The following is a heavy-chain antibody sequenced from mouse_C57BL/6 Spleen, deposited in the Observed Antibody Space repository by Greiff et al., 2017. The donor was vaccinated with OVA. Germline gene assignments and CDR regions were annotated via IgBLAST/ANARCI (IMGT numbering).Heavy chain of an antibody. V-gene: IGHV1-42*01. CDR1: GYSFTGYY. Sequence: DVKLQESGPELVKPGASVKISCKASGYSFTGYYMNWVKQSPEKSLEWIGEINPSTGGTTYNQKFKAKATLTVDKSSSTAYMQLKSLTSEDSAVYYCAKDYGNYGWYFDVWGTGTTVTVSS. CDR3: AKDYGNYGWYFDV. J-gene: IGHJ1*03. CDR2: INPSTGGT. D-gene: IGHD2-1*01.